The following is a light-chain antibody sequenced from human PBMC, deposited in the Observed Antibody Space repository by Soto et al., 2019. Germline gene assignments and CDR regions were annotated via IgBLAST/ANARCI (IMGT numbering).Light chain of an antibody. J-gene: IGKJ5*01. Sequence: EVVLTQSPATLSVSPGEGATLSCRASQSVNINLAWNQQKPGQAPRLLIYGASTRATGVPARFSGSGSGTEFTLTISTLQSEDFAAYYCQQYNNWPITFGQGKRLEIK. V-gene: IGKV3-15*01. CDR3: QQYNNWPIT. CDR1: QSVNIN. CDR2: GAS.